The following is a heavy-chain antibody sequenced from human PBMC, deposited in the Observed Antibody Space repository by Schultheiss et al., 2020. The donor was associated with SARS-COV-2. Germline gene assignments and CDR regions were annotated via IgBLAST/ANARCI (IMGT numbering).Heavy chain of an antibody. Sequence: SQTLSLTCAVYGGSFSGYYWSWIRQPPGKGLEWIGEINHSGSTYYNPSLKSRVTISVDTVDTSKNQFSLKLSSVTAADTAMYYCARGDSSGYATYFDYWGQGTLVTVSS. CDR1: GGSFSGYY. V-gene: IGHV4-34*09. CDR3: ARGDSSGYATYFDY. J-gene: IGHJ4*02. D-gene: IGHD3-22*01. CDR2: INHSGST.